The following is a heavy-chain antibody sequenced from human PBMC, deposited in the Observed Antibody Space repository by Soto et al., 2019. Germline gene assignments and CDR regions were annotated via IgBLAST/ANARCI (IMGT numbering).Heavy chain of an antibody. J-gene: IGHJ4*02. V-gene: IGHV4-61*01. Sequence: SETLSLTCTVSGGSVSSGSYYWSWIRQPPGKGLEWIGYIYYSGSTNYNPSLKSRVTISVDTSKNQFSLKLSSVTAADTAVYFCARDFFRYLGQGTLVTVSS. CDR1: GGSVSSGSYY. CDR3: ARDFFRY. CDR2: IYYSGST.